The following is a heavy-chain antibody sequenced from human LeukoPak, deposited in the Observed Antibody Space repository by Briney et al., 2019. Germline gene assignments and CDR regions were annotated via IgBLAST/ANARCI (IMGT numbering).Heavy chain of an antibody. Sequence: GESLKISCKGSGYSFTSYWIGLVRQMPGKGLEWMGIIYPGDSDTRYSPSFQGQVTISADKSISTAYLQWSSLKASDTAMYYCARATYSSSWPTGFDYWGQGTLVTVSS. V-gene: IGHV5-51*01. CDR3: ARATYSSSWPTGFDY. J-gene: IGHJ4*02. CDR2: IYPGDSDT. D-gene: IGHD6-13*01. CDR1: GYSFTSYW.